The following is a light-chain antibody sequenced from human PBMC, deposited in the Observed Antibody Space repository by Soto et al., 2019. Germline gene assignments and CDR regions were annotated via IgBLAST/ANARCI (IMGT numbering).Light chain of an antibody. J-gene: IGLJ3*02. CDR3: LLSYDGARV. CDR1: TGTVTSGHY. Sequence: QAVVTQEPSLTVSPGGTVTLTCGSSTGTVTSGHYPYRFQQKPGQTPTTLISDTSNKHSWTPARFSGSLLGGKAALTLSGAQVEDEAEYYCLLSYDGARVFGGGTKLTVL. CDR2: DTS. V-gene: IGLV7-46*01.